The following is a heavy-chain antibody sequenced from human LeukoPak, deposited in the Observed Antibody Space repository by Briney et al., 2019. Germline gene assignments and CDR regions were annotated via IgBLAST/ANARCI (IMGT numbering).Heavy chain of an antibody. CDR2: ISGSGTI. Sequence: SETLSLTCTVSGGSINSYWSWIRQPAGKGLEWIGRISGSGTITYNPALQSRLSISIDTSKNQFSLKLMSVTAADTAVYYCARDHYHKIHSVMVTAPDYWGQGTLVIVSS. V-gene: IGHV4-4*07. CDR3: ARDHYHKIHSVMVTAPDY. CDR1: GGSINSY. D-gene: IGHD2-21*02. J-gene: IGHJ4*02.